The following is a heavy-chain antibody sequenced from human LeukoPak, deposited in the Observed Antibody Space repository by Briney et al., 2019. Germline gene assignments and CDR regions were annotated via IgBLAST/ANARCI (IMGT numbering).Heavy chain of an antibody. CDR1: GFTFSSYS. Sequence: PGGSLRLSCAASGFTFSSYSMNWVRQAPGKGLEWVSSISSSSSYICYADSVKGRFTISRDNAKNSLYLQMNSLRAEDTAVNYCARDGGYCTNGVCSRGLVGPWGQGTLVTVSS. V-gene: IGHV3-21*01. CDR2: ISSSSSYI. J-gene: IGHJ5*02. D-gene: IGHD2-8*01. CDR3: ARDGGYCTNGVCSRGLVGP.